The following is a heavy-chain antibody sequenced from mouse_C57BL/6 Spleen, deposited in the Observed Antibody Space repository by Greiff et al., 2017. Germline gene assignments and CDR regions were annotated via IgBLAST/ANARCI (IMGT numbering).Heavy chain of an antibody. D-gene: IGHD2-1*01. CDR2: ISSGGSYT. CDR3: ARRDGNYPFAY. J-gene: IGHJ3*01. Sequence: EVMLVESGGDLVKPGGSLKLSCAASGFTFSSYGMSWVRQTPDKRLEWVATISSGGSYTYYPDSVKGRFTISRDNAKNTLYLQMSSLKSEDTAMXYCARRDGNYPFAYWGQGTLVTVSA. CDR1: GFTFSSYG. V-gene: IGHV5-6*02.